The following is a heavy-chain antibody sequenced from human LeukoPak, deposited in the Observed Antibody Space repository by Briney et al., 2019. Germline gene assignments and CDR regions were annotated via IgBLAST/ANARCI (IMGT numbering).Heavy chain of an antibody. CDR2: ISSGSSTI. V-gene: IGHV3-48*02. J-gene: IGHJ6*02. CDR3: ARGGHDYYGFDV. Sequence: GGSLRLSCAVSGYPFSDHYIDWVRQAPGKGLEWVSYISSGSSTIYYADSVKGRFTISRDNAQNSLFLQMNSLRDEDTAVYYCARGGHDYYGFDVWGQGTTVTVSS. CDR1: GYPFSDHY.